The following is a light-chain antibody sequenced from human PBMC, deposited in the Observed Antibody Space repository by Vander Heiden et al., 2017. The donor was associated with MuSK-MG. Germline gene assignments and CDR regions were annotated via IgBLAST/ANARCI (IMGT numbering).Light chain of an antibody. J-gene: IGKJ4*01. Sequence: IVMTPSPATLSVSPGDRVTLSCRASQSGRSIVALYQQTPGQAPRLLIDGASTRATGIPARFSGSGSGTVSTLTISSLQSEDVACYCCQQYNNWPLTFGGGTKVEIK. CDR2: GAS. CDR3: QQYNNWPLT. V-gene: IGKV3-15*01. CDR1: QSGRSI.